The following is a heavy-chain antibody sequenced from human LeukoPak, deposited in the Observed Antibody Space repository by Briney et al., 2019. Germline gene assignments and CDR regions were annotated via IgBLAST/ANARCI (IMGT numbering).Heavy chain of an antibody. CDR1: GFTFSSYA. CDR2: ISESGGYT. D-gene: IGHD6-13*01. V-gene: IGHV3-23*01. Sequence: GGSLRLSCAGSGFTFSSYAMSWVRQAPGKGLEWVSAISESGGYTKYADPVKGRFTISKDNSKNTVYLQMNSLRVDDTAVYFCAKAASSSWPSYYYGMDVWGQGTAVTVSS. J-gene: IGHJ6*02. CDR3: AKAASSSWPSYYYGMDV.